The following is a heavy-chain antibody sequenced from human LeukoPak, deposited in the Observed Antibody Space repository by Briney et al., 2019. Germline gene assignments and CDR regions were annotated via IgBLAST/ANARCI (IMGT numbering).Heavy chain of an antibody. CDR3: ARELSHWYFGL. V-gene: IGHV6-1*01. Sequence: SQTLSLTCAISGDSVSSHTAAWNWIRLSPSRGLEWLGRTYYRSKWFNDYAVSVKGRITINPDTSKNQFSLHLNSMTPEDTAVYYCARELSHWYFGLWGRGTLVTVSA. J-gene: IGHJ2*01. CDR1: GDSVSSHTAA. CDR2: TYYRSKWFN.